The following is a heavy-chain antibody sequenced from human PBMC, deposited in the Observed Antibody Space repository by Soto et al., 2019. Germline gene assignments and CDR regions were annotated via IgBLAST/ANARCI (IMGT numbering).Heavy chain of an antibody. J-gene: IGHJ4*02. D-gene: IGHD5-12*01. CDR2: VIPIFGTA. CDR1: GGTFSSYV. V-gene: IGHV1-69*13. Sequence: SVKVSCKVSGGTFSSYVISWVRQAPGQGLEWMGGVIPIFGTANYAQKFQGRATITADESTSTAYMELSSLRSEDTAVYYCARCRDGYNYDFDYWGQGTLVTVSS. CDR3: ARCRDGYNYDFDY.